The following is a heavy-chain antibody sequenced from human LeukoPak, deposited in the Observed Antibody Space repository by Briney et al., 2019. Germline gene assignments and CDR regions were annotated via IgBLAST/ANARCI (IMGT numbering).Heavy chain of an antibody. J-gene: IGHJ4*02. V-gene: IGHV3-48*03. CDR1: GFTFSGYE. CDR2: ISSSGSTI. CDR3: ARRGSGFCDY. Sequence: GGSLRLSCAASGFTFSGYEMNWVRQAPGKGLEWISHISSSGSTIYYADSVKGRFTISRDNAKNSLYLQMNSLRAEDTAVYYCARRGSGFCDYWGQGTLVTVSS. D-gene: IGHD3-3*01.